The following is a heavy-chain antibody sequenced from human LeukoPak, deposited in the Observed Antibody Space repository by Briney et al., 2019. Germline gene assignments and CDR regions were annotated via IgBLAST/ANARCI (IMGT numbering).Heavy chain of an antibody. CDR2: SIPMSDTT. V-gene: IGHV1-69*06. CDR1: GGTFNNYA. CDR3: ARRGYGGNDYYYMDV. D-gene: IGHD4-23*01. Sequence: SVKVSCKASGGTFNNYAITWVRQAPGQRLEWMGGSIPMSDTTVFAQKFQGRLTITADKSTSTAYMELSSLRSEDTAVYYCARRGYGGNDYYYMDVWGKGTTVTVSS. J-gene: IGHJ6*03.